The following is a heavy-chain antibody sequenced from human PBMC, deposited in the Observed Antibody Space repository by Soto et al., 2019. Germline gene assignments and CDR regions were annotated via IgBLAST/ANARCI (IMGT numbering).Heavy chain of an antibody. V-gene: IGHV4-31*03. CDR3: ARVVVAATFNYYYYGMDV. D-gene: IGHD2-15*01. CDR1: GGSISSGGYY. J-gene: IGHJ6*02. CDR2: IYYSGST. Sequence: SETLSLSCTVSGGSISSGGYYWSWIRQHPGKGLEWIGYIYYSGSTYYNPSLKSRVTISVDTSKNQFSLKLSSVTAADTAVYYCARVVVAATFNYYYYGMDVWGQGTTVTVSS.